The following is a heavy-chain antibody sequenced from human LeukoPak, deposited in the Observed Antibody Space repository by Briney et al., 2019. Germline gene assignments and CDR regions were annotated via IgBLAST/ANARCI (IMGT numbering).Heavy chain of an antibody. D-gene: IGHD2-15*01. Sequence: GESLKIACKGSGDSFTSYWIAWVRQMPGKGLEWMGSIYPGDFDTRYSPSFEGHVTISADKSISTAYLQWSSLKASDTAMYYCARRKTVAVVTYFDYWGQGTLVTVSS. CDR1: GDSFTSYW. CDR2: IYPGDFDT. J-gene: IGHJ4*02. CDR3: ARRKTVAVVTYFDY. V-gene: IGHV5-51*01.